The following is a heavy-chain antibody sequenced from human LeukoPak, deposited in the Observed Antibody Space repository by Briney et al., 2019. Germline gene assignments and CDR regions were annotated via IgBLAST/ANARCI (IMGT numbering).Heavy chain of an antibody. D-gene: IGHD6-19*01. J-gene: IGHJ4*02. CDR3: ARVAVPGTYDY. Sequence: GSLRRSCAASGFTFSSYAVSWVRQAPGKGREYVSAITLDGISTYYANPVKARFTISRDNSKNTLYLQMGSLRAEDMAVYYCARVAVPGTYDYWGQGTLVTVSS. CDR2: ITLDGIST. CDR1: GFTFSSYA. V-gene: IGHV3-64*01.